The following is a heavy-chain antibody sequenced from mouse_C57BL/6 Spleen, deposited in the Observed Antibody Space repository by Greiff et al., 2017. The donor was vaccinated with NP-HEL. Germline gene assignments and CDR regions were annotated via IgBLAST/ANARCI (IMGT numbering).Heavy chain of an antibody. J-gene: IGHJ2*01. CDR3: ARSVVGLYYFDY. CDR2: IYPGDGDT. CDR1: GYAFSSSW. Sequence: QVQLQQSGPELVKPGASVKISCKASGYAFSSSWMNWVKQRPGKGLEWIGRIYPGDGDTNYNGKFKGKATLTADKSSSTAYMQLSSLTSEDSAVYFCARSVVGLYYFDYWGQGTTLTVSS. V-gene: IGHV1-82*01. D-gene: IGHD1-1*02.